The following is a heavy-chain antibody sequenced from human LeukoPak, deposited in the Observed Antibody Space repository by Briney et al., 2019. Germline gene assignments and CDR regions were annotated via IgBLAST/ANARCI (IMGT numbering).Heavy chain of an antibody. CDR2: INSDGSST. V-gene: IGHV3-74*01. CDR1: GFTFSSYW. Sequence: GGSLRLSCAASGFTFSSYWMHWVRQAPGKGLVWVSRINSDGSSTSYADSVKGRLTISRDNAKNTLYLQMKSLRAEDTAVYYCAREDGSSWYFDYWGQGTLVTVSS. J-gene: IGHJ4*02. CDR3: AREDGSSWYFDY. D-gene: IGHD6-13*01.